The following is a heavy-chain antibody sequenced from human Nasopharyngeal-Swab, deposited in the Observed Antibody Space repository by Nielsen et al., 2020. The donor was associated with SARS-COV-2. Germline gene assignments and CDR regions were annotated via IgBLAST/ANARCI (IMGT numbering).Heavy chain of an antibody. Sequence: VRQAPGKGLAWVAVISYDGSNKYYADSVKGRFTISRDNSKNTLYLQMNSLRAEDTAVYYCAREVLRFLEWLLTDYYYYGMDVWGQGTTVTVSS. CDR3: AREVLRFLEWLLTDYYYYGMDV. CDR2: ISYDGSNK. V-gene: IGHV3-30*03. D-gene: IGHD3-3*01. J-gene: IGHJ6*02.